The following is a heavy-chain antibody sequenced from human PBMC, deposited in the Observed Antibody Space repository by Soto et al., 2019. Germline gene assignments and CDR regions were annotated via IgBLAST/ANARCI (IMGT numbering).Heavy chain of an antibody. V-gene: IGHV3-66*01. Sequence: EVQLVESGGGLVQPGGSLRLSCAASGFTVSSKYMSWVRQAPGKGLEWVSLIQSCGPTYYADSVKGRLTISRDTSENTVHLQMDSLRAEDTAVYYCAREDVLCGGGRSYGVPLDVCGKGTTVTVSS. D-gene: IGHD2-15*01. CDR3: AREDVLCGGGRSYGVPLDV. CDR2: IQSCGPT. J-gene: IGHJ6*04. CDR1: GFTVSSKY.